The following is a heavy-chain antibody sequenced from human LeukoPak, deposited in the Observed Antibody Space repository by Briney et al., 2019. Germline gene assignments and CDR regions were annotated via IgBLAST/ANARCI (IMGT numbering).Heavy chain of an antibody. J-gene: IGHJ4*02. CDR2: INVNSGDT. D-gene: IGHD2-15*01. V-gene: IGHV1-2*02. CDR3: ARDGGLDF. Sequence: ASVTVSCKASGYTFSAYYIHWLRQAPGQGLEWMGWINVNSGDTNSAPNFQGRVTLTRDMSSNTAYMEVTKLTLDDTAVFYCARDGGLDFWGKGTLVTVCS. CDR1: GYTFSAYY.